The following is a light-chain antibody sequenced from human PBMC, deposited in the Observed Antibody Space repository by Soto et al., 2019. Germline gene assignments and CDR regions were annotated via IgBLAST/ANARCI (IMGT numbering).Light chain of an antibody. CDR3: SSHTASSTLV. V-gene: IGLV2-14*01. CDR1: SSDVGGYDF. J-gene: IGLJ1*01. Sequence: QSVLSQRAYVSGSPGQSITISCTGTSSDVGGYDFVSWYQHPPGKAPKLIIFEVNDRPSGVSDRFSGSKSGNTASLTISGLRAEDEADYYCSSHTASSTLVFGTGTKVTV. CDR2: EVN.